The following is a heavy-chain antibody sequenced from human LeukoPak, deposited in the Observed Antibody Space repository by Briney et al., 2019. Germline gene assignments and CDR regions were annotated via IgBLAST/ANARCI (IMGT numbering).Heavy chain of an antibody. J-gene: IGHJ5*02. CDR2: ISSSGSTI. V-gene: IGHV3-11*04. CDR1: GFTFSDYY. Sequence: PGGSLRLSCAASGFTFSDYYMSWIRQAPGKGLEWVSYISSSGSTIYYADSVKGRFTISRDNAKNSLYLQMNSLRAEDTAVYYCAGYTQPQLDYCGGDCYVEEGDNWFDPWGQGTPVTVSS. CDR3: AGYTQPQLDYCGGDCYVEEGDNWFDP. D-gene: IGHD2-21*01.